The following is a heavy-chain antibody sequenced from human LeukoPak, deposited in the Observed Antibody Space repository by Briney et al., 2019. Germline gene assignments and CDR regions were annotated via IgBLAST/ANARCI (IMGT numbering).Heavy chain of an antibody. V-gene: IGHV4-31*03. J-gene: IGHJ3*02. Sequence: PSETLSLTCTVSGGSISSGGYYWSWIRQHPGKGLEWIGYIYYSGSTYYNPSLKSRVTISVDTSKNQFSLKLSSVAAADTAVYYCAREVPTTPFGYCSGGSCGRGAFDIWGQGTMVTVSS. CDR2: IYYSGST. CDR3: AREVPTTPFGYCSGGSCGRGAFDI. CDR1: GGSISSGGYY. D-gene: IGHD2-15*01.